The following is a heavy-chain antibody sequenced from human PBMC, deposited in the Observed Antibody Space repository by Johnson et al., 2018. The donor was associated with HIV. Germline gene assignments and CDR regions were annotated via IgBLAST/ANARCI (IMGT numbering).Heavy chain of an antibody. CDR1: GLSFSNFG. V-gene: IGHV3-33*08. CDR3: ARDRPSKWLRSNDDAFDI. D-gene: IGHD5-12*01. CDR2: IRYDGSNK. J-gene: IGHJ3*02. Sequence: QMLLVESGGGVVQPGKSLTLSCVGSGLSFSNFGIHWVRQAPGKGPEWVAFIRYDGSNKYYADSVKGRFTISRDNSKNTLYLQMNSLRAEDTAVYYCARDRPSKWLRSNDDAFDIWGQGTMVTVSS.